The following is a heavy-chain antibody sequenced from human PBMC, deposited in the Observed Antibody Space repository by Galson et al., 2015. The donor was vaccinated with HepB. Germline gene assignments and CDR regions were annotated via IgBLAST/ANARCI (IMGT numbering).Heavy chain of an antibody. V-gene: IGHV3-53*04. J-gene: IGHJ6*02. CDR1: GFTVSSNY. Sequence: SLRLSCAASGFTVSSNYMSWVRQAPGKGLEWVSVIYSGGSTYYADSVKGRFTISRHNSKNTLYLQMNSLRAEDTAVYYCAGTRGGSYFPLYYGMDVWGQGTTVTVSS. D-gene: IGHD1-26*01. CDR3: AGTRGGSYFPLYYGMDV. CDR2: IYSGGST.